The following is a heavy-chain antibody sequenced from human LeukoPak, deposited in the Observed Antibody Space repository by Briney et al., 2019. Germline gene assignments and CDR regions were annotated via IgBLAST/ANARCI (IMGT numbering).Heavy chain of an antibody. CDR3: ARDLTMVRGVLHWFDP. D-gene: IGHD3-10*01. CDR2: INAGNGDT. J-gene: IGHJ5*02. Sequence: ASVKVSCKASGYTFSNYAVHWVRQAPGQRLEWMGWINAGNGDTKYSQKFQGRVTITRDTSATTAYMELSSLRSEDTAAYYCARDLTMVRGVLHWFDPWGQGTLVTVSS. V-gene: IGHV1-3*01. CDR1: GYTFSNYA.